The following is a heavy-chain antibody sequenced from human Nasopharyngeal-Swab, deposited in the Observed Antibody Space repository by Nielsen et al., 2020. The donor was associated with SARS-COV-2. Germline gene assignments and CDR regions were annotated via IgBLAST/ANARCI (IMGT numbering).Heavy chain of an antibody. J-gene: IGHJ3*01. CDR3: AREVPYSGHNDAFDL. Sequence: GSLKISCAASGSGFSYYEMNWVREAPGKGLEWISYISTTNSTIYYADSVKGRFTISRDNAKKQLYLQMNSLRAEDTAVYYCAREVPYSGHNDAFDLWGQGTMVTVSS. CDR1: GSGFSYYE. D-gene: IGHD5-12*01. V-gene: IGHV3-48*03. CDR2: ISTTNSTI.